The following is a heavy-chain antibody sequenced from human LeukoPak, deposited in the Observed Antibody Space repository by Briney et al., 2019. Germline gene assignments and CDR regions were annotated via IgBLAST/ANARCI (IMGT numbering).Heavy chain of an antibody. CDR1: GGSIGSSNYY. J-gene: IGHJ4*02. CDR3: ARRGITYSSSFFAF. D-gene: IGHD1-26*01. V-gene: IGHV4-39*01. CDR2: IFYSGNT. Sequence: SETLSLTCTVSGGSIGSSNYYWGWIRQPPGKGLEWIGHIFYSGNTYYNPSLKSRVTMSVDTSKNQFSLHLSSVTAADTATYYCARRGITYSSSFFAFWGQGTLVTVSS.